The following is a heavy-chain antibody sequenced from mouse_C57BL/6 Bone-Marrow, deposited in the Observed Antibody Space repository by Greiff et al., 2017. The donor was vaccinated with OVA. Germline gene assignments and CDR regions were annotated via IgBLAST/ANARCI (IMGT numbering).Heavy chain of an antibody. D-gene: IGHD1-1*01. CDR1: GYTFTDYE. CDR2: IDPETGGT. V-gene: IGHV1-15*01. CDR3: TTLDYYGSSYRVAY. J-gene: IGHJ3*01. Sequence: QVQLKESGAELVRPGASVTLSCKASGYTFTDYEMHGVKQTTVQGREGIGAIDPETGGTAYTPKFQGKAILTADKSSSTAYMELRSLISKDSAVYYGTTLDYYGSSYRVAYWGQGTLVTVSA.